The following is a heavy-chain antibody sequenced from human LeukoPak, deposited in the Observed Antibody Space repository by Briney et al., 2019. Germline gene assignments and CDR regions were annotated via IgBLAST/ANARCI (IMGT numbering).Heavy chain of an antibody. D-gene: IGHD3-22*01. V-gene: IGHV1-69*13. CDR3: ARDHDSSGYSINGY. J-gene: IGHJ4*02. CDR1: GGTFISYA. CDR2: IIPIFGTA. Sequence: GASVKVSCKASGGTFISYAISWVRQAPGQGLEWMGGIIPIFGTADYAQKFQGRVTITADESTSTAYMELSSLRSEDTAVYYCARDHDSSGYSINGYWGQGTLVTVSS.